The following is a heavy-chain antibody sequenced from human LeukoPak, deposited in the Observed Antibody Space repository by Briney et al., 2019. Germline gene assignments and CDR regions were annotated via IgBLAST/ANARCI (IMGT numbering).Heavy chain of an antibody. Sequence: GGSLRLSCAASGFTFSSSNMNWVRQAPGKGLEWVSFISSSSTNIYYADSVKGRFTISRDNAKNSLYLQMNSLRDEDTAVYYCARYLGAISWPVFDYWGQGTLVTVSS. CDR1: GFTFSSSN. CDR3: ARYLGAISWPVFDY. CDR2: ISSSSTNI. J-gene: IGHJ4*02. V-gene: IGHV3-48*02. D-gene: IGHD6-13*01.